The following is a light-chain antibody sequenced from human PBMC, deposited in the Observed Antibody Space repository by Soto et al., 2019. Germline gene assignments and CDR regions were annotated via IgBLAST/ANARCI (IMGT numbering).Light chain of an antibody. CDR1: PSVSSW. CDR2: KES. Sequence: DIQMTHSPSTLSASVGDRVTITCRSRPSVSSWLAWYQQKPGKAPNLMLYKESRLESGVPSRFRGSGYGTEYTRTISSLQHDDFATYYCQQYTNDPSYPFGQGTKLEIK. V-gene: IGKV1-5*03. J-gene: IGKJ2*01. CDR3: QQYTNDPSYP.